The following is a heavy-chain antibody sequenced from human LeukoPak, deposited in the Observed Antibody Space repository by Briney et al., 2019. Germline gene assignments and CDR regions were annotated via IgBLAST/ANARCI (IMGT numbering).Heavy chain of an antibody. V-gene: IGHV4-59*12. J-gene: IGHJ3*02. CDR3: AREYYYDSSGLLNAFDI. D-gene: IGHD3-22*01. CDR1: GGSISSYY. Sequence: SETLSLTCTVSGGSISSYYWSWIRQPPGKGLEWIGYIYYSGSTNYNPSLKSRVTISVDTSKNQFSLKLSSVTAADTAVYYCAREYYYDSSGLLNAFDIWGQGTMVTVSS. CDR2: IYYSGST.